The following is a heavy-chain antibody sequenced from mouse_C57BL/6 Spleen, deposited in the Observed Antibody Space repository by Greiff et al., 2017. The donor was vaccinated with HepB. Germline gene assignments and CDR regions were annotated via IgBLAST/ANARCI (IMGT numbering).Heavy chain of an antibody. D-gene: IGHD3-2*02. Sequence: VQLQQSGPELVKPGASVKISCKASGYTFTDYYMNWVKQSHGKSLEWIGDINPNNGGTSYNQKFKGKATLTVDKSSSTAYMELRSLTSEDSAVYNCARASGAMDDWGQGTSVTVSS. CDR2: INPNNGGT. V-gene: IGHV1-26*01. CDR1: GYTFTDYY. CDR3: ARASGAMDD. J-gene: IGHJ4*01.